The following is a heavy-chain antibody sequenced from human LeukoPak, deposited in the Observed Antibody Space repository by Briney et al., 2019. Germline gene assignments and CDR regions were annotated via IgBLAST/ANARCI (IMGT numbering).Heavy chain of an antibody. V-gene: IGHV4-39*07. CDR3: ARASICCSSTSCPLFDY. D-gene: IGHD2-2*01. CDR1: GGSISSSSYY. Sequence: SETLSLTCTVSGGSISSSSYYWGWIRQPPGKGLEWIGSIYYSGSTYYNPSLKSRVTISVDTSKNQFSLKLSSVTAADTAVYYCARASICCSSTSCPLFDYWGQGTLVTVSS. CDR2: IYYSGST. J-gene: IGHJ4*02.